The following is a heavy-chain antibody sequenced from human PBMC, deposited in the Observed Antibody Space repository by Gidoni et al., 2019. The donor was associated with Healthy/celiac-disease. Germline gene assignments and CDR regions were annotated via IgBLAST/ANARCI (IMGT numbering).Heavy chain of an antibody. V-gene: IGHV4-38-2*01. CDR1: GYSISSGYY. CDR3: ARVKARIGGSGGWFDP. J-gene: IGHJ5*02. CDR2: IYHSGST. Sequence: QVQLQESGPGLVKPSETLSLTCAVSGYSISSGYYWGWIRQPPGKGLEWIGSIYHSGSTYYNPSLKSRVTISVDTSKNQFSLKLSSVTAADTAVYYCARVKARIGGSGGWFDPWGQGTLVTVSS. D-gene: IGHD6-25*01.